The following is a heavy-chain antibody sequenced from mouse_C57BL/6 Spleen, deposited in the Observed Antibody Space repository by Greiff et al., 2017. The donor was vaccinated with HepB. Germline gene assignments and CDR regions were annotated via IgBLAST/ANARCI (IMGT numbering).Heavy chain of an antibody. CDR3: ARYPRTGFDY. CDR2: IRNKANGYTT. CDR1: GFTFTDYY. Sequence: EVKLVESGGGLVQPGGSLSLSCAASGFTFTDYYMSWVRQPPGKALEWLGFIRNKANGYTTEYSASVKGRFTISRDNSQSILYLQMNALRAEDSATYYCARYPRTGFDYWGQGTTLTVSS. J-gene: IGHJ2*01. D-gene: IGHD4-1*01. V-gene: IGHV7-3*01.